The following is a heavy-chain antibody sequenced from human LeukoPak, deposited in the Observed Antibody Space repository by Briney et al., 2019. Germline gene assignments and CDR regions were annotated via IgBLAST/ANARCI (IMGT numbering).Heavy chain of an antibody. Sequence: GGSLRLSCAASGFTFSSNAMNWVRQAPGKGLEWVSGITGSGDSTYCADSVKGRFTISRDNSKNTVYLQMNSLRVEDTAVYHCGKERYGSSSVVDYWGHGTLVTVSS. D-gene: IGHD6-6*01. J-gene: IGHJ4*01. V-gene: IGHV3-23*01. CDR2: ITGSGDST. CDR3: GKERYGSSSVVDY. CDR1: GFTFSSNA.